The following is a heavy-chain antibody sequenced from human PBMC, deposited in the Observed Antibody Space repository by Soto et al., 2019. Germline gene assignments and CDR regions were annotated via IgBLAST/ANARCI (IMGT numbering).Heavy chain of an antibody. D-gene: IGHD2-8*01. CDR2: ISAYNGNT. CDR1: GYTFTSYG. V-gene: IGHV1-18*04. CDR3: ARDPAGVGMVYAIGYCYYGMDV. J-gene: IGHJ6*02. Sequence: ASVKVSCKASGYTFTSYGISWVRQAPGQGLEWMGWISAYNGNTNYAQKLQGRVTMTTDTSTSTAYMELRSLRSDDTAVYYCARDPAGVGMVYAIGYCYYGMDVWGQGTTVTVSS.